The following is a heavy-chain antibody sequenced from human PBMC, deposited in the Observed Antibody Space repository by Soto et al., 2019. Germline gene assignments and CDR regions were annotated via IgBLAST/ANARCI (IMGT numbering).Heavy chain of an antibody. CDR1: GGSISSYY. CDR2: IYYSGSN. CDR3: ARHGVVPAALGLYYYYYYYMDV. V-gene: IGHV4-59*08. D-gene: IGHD2-2*01. J-gene: IGHJ6*03. Sequence: SETLSLTCTVSGGSISSYYWSWIRQPPGKGLEWIGYIYYSGSNNYNPSLKSRVTISVDTSKNQFSLKLSSVTAADTAVYYCARHGVVPAALGLYYYYYYYMDVWGKGTTVTVSS.